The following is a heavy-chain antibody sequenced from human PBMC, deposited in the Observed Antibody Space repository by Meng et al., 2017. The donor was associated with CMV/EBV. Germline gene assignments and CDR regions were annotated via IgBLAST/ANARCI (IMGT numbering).Heavy chain of an antibody. J-gene: IGHJ4*02. CDR1: GGSISSYY. D-gene: IGHD1-1*01. CDR3: VRDHNWGPDY. CDR2: IYTSGGT. V-gene: IGHV4-4*07. Sequence: QVQLQDSGPGLGKPSETLSFTCTVSGGSISSYYWSWIRQPAGKGLEWIGRIYTSGGTHYAQKFQDRVTMTRDTSISTVYMELSRLTSDDTAVYYCVRDHNWGPDYWGQGTLVTVSS.